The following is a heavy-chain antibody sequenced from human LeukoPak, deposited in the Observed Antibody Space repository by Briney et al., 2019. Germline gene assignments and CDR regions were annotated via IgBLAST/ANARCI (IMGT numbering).Heavy chain of an antibody. Sequence: GGSLRLACAAAGFSFSRYWMHWVRQAPGKGLVWVARINIDGSSTIYADPVKGRFTVSRDNAKNTLYLQMNSLRADDTAVYYCATAILNGDYGINWGQGTLVTVSS. CDR3: ATAILNGDYGIN. CDR1: GFSFSRYW. CDR2: INIDGSST. D-gene: IGHD4-17*01. J-gene: IGHJ4*02. V-gene: IGHV3-74*01.